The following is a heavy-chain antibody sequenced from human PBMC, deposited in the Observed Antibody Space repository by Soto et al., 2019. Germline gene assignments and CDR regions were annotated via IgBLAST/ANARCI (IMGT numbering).Heavy chain of an antibody. V-gene: IGHV3-33*01. D-gene: IGHD3-3*01. CDR2: IWYDGSNK. J-gene: IGHJ6*02. CDR1: GFTFSSYG. CDR3: ERDGVTIFGVVIIKDYYYGMDV. Sequence: PGGSLRLSCAASGFTFSSYGMHWVRQAPGKGLEWVAVIWYDGSNKYYADSVKGRFTISRDNSKNTLYLQMNSLRAEDTAVYYCERDGVTIFGVVIIKDYYYGMDVWGQGTTVTVSS.